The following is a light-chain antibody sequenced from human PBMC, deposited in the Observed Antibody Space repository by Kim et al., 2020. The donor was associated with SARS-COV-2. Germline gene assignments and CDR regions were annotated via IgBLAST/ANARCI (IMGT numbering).Light chain of an antibody. V-gene: IGKV3-20*01. Sequence: SPGERASLSCRASQTIINKYVAWYQQKPGQAPRLLIYGASNRATGLPDRFSGSGSGTDFTLTISRLEPEDFAVYYCQQYGTSVVTFGGGTKVEIK. CDR2: GAS. J-gene: IGKJ4*01. CDR1: QTIINKY. CDR3: QQYGTSVVT.